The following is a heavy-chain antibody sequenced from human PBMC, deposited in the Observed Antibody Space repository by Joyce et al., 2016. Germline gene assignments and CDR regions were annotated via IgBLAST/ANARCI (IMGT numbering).Heavy chain of an antibody. CDR1: GGDFSKYT. CDR3: ARGGTSSDHYFFYTLDV. V-gene: IGHV1-69*12. J-gene: IGHJ6*02. CDR2: IIPFFGAA. D-gene: IGHD1-14*01. Sequence: QVLLVQSGAAVKRPGSSLRVSCKSSGGDFSKYTVNWVRQAPVQRLEWMGGIIPFFGAAKYAEDFQGRFTLTADQSTRTAYLELSSLTSADTAVYYCARGGTSSDHYFFYTLDVWGPGTTVIVSS.